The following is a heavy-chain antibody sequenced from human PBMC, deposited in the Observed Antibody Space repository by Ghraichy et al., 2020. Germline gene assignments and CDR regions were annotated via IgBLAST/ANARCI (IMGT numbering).Heavy chain of an antibody. D-gene: IGHD2-2*01. Sequence: SETLSLTCTVSGGSISSSSYYWGWIRQPPGKGLEWIGSIYYSGSTYYNPSLKSRVTISVDTSKNQFSLKLSSVTAADTAVYYCARQNIVVVPAAMQGYYYYGMDVWGQGTTVTVSS. J-gene: IGHJ6*02. CDR2: IYYSGST. V-gene: IGHV4-39*01. CDR3: ARQNIVVVPAAMQGYYYYGMDV. CDR1: GGSISSSSYY.